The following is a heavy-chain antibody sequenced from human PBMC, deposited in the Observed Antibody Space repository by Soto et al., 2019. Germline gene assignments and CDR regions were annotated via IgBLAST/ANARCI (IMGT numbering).Heavy chain of an antibody. J-gene: IGHJ3*01. CDR3: VRAVGASSRAFDV. Sequence: DVQLVESGGGLIQPGGSLRLSCAASGLPFSSFWMHWVRQAPGKGLVWVARISRDGTTTTYADAVKGVFSISRDNAKNTQVLLMTNVTTDHTAVYYCVRAVGASSRAFDVWGQGTMVTVSS. V-gene: IGHV3-74*01. CDR2: ISRDGTTT. D-gene: IGHD1-26*01. CDR1: GLPFSSFW.